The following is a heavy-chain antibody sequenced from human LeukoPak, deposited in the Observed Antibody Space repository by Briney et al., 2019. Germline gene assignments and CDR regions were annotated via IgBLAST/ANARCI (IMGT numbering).Heavy chain of an antibody. CDR3: AKVSLYPLDAFDI. CDR2: ISYDGSNK. Sequence: PGRSLRLSCAASGFTFSSYGMHWVRQAPGKGLEWVAVISYDGSNKYYADSVKGRFTISRDNSKNTLYLQMNSLRAEDTAVYYCAKVSLYPLDAFDIRGQGTMVTVSS. J-gene: IGHJ3*02. V-gene: IGHV3-30*18. CDR1: GFTFSSYG. D-gene: IGHD2-2*02.